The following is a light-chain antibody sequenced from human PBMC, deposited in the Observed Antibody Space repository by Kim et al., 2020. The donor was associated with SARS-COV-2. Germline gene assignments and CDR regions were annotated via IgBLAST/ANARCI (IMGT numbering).Light chain of an antibody. CDR3: LHYGRLLT. CDR2: GSS. V-gene: IGKV3-20*01. Sequence: EIVVSQSPGTLSLSPGERATLSCRVSQSVSNNYLAWYQQKPGQAPSLLIYGSSSRATGIPDRFSGSGSGTVFTLTINRLEPEDFALYFYLHYGRLLTFGGRTKVDIK. J-gene: IGKJ4*01. CDR1: QSVSNNY.